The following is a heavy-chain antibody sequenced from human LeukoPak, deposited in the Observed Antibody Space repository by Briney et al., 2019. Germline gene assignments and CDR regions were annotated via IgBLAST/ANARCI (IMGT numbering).Heavy chain of an antibody. Sequence: SETLSLTCTVSGGSISSDYWSWIRQPPGKGLEWIGYIYYSGRTNSNPSLKSRVTTSVDTSNNQISLKLSSVTAADTAIYYCAREGGWLAPFDYWGQGTLVTVSS. CDR1: GGSISSDY. J-gene: IGHJ4*02. CDR3: AREGGWLAPFDY. V-gene: IGHV4-59*01. CDR2: IYYSGRT. D-gene: IGHD6-19*01.